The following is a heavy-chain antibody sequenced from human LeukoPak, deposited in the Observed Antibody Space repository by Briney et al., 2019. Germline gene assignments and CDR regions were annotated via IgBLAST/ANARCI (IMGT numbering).Heavy chain of an antibody. V-gene: IGHV1-18*01. D-gene: IGHD3-9*01. CDR2: ISAYNGNT. CDR3: ARARTQGGTGYYDF. J-gene: IGHJ4*02. Sequence: ASVKVSCKASGYTFTSYGISWVRQAPGQGLEWMGWISAYNGNTNYAQKLQDRVTFTTDTSASTAYMDLSSLESEDTAIYYCARARTQGGTGYYDFWGQGTLVTVSS. CDR1: GYTFTSYG.